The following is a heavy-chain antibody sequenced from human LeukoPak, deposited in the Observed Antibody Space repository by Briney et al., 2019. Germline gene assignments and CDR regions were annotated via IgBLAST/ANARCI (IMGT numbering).Heavy chain of an antibody. CDR1: GFTFSSYG. V-gene: IGHV3-30*03. D-gene: IGHD6-13*01. CDR2: ISYDGSNK. CDR3: AVHPHGQQLALGYFDY. Sequence: PGGSLRLSCVASGFTFSSYGMHWVRQAPGKGLEWVAVISYDGSNKYYADSVKGRFTISRDNSKNTLYLQMNSLRTEDTAVYYCAVHPHGQQLALGYFDYWGQGTLVTVSS. J-gene: IGHJ4*02.